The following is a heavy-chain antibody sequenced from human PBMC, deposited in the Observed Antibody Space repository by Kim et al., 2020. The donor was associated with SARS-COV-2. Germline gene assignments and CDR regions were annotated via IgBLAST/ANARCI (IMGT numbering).Heavy chain of an antibody. CDR3: ARSQSSSWTVDYTYYGMDV. V-gene: IGHV3-21*01. J-gene: IGHJ6*02. D-gene: IGHD6-13*01. CDR2: ISSSSSYM. CDR1: GFTFSSYS. Sequence: GGSLRLSCAASGFTFSSYSMNWVRQAPGKGLEWVSFISSSSSYMYYADSVKGRFTISRDNAKNSRCLQMNSLRAEDTAVYYCARSQSSSWTVDYTYYGMDVWGQGTTVTVSS.